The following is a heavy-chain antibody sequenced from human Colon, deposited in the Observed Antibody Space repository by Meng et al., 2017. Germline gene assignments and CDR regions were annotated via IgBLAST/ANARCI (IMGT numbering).Heavy chain of an antibody. D-gene: IGHD2-8*01. V-gene: IGHV3-7*01. CDR3: ARADGTYCTNGVCYRGAYFFDY. Sequence: GESLKISCATSGFTFSSYWRSWVRQVPGKGLEWVASIKEDGSEKNYVDSVKGRFTISRDNARNSLHLEMNSLRVEDTAVYYCARADGTYCTNGVCYRGAYFFDYWGQGTLVTVSS. CDR2: IKEDGSEK. CDR1: GFTFSSYW. J-gene: IGHJ4*02.